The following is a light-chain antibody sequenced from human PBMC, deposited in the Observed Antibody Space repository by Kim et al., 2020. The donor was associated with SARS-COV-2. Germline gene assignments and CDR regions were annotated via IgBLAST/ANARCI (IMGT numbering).Light chain of an antibody. J-gene: IGLJ3*02. CDR2: EDN. Sequence: NFMLTQPHSVSESPGKTVTISCTRSSGSIASNYVQWYQQRPGSAPTTVIYEDNQRPSGVPDRFSGSIDSSSNSASLTISGLKTEDEADYYCQSYDSSECWVFGGGTQLTVL. CDR1: SGSIASNY. V-gene: IGLV6-57*03. CDR3: QSYDSSECWV.